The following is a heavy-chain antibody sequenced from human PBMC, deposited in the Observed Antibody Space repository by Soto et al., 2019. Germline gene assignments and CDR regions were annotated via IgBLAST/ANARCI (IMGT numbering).Heavy chain of an antibody. V-gene: IGHV3-66*01. CDR1: GITVSSNY. J-gene: IGHJ5*02. Sequence: KLVESGGGVVQPGGSLRLSCAASGITVSSNYMSWVRQAPGKGLEWVSTLYRSGDTYYADSVRGRFTISRDSSKNTLFVQVSSLRVEDTGVYFCARAVLKWQKVEGFDLWGQGTQVFVSS. CDR2: LYRSGDT. CDR3: ARAVLKWQKVEGFDL. D-gene: IGHD2-15*01.